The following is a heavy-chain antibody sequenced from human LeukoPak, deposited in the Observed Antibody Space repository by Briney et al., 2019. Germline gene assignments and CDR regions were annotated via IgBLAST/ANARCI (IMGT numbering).Heavy chain of an antibody. J-gene: IGHJ4*02. CDR1: GFSFSEFY. D-gene: IGHD3-10*01. Sequence: PGGSLRLTCAASGFSFSEFYMNWIRQAPGEGLEWISSIYSGDNTKHYADSVEGRFIISRDNGKNSLYLQMNSQRAEDTAVYYCASTTMVRGASDYWGPGTLVTVSS. CDR3: ASTTMVRGASDY. CDR2: IYSGDNTK. V-gene: IGHV3-11*01.